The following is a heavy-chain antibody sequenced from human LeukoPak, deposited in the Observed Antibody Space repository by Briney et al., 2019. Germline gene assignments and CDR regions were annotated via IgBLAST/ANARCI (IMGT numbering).Heavy chain of an antibody. CDR3: ARGPGSGWTYYYYYGMDV. CDR1: GGSIRSGGYC. V-gene: IGHV4-31*03. J-gene: IGHJ6*02. Sequence: SQTLSLTCTVSGGSIRSGGYCWSWLRQHPGKGLEGIGYIYYSGSTYYNPSLKSRVTISVDTSKNQFSLKLSSVTAADTAVYYCARGPGSGWTYYYYYGMDVWGQGTPVTVSS. D-gene: IGHD6-19*01. CDR2: IYYSGST.